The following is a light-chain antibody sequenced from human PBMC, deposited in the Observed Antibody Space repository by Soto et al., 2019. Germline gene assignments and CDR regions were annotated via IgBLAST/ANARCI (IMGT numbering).Light chain of an antibody. J-gene: IGKJ1*01. CDR2: GAS. V-gene: IGKV3-15*01. Sequence: EIVMTQSPATLSASLGERATLSCRASQSVRSNLAWYQQKLGQAPRLLIYGASTRATGIPARFSGSGSGTEFTLSISSLQSEDFATYYCQQYNNWPPTFGRGTKVEIK. CDR3: QQYNNWPPT. CDR1: QSVRSN.